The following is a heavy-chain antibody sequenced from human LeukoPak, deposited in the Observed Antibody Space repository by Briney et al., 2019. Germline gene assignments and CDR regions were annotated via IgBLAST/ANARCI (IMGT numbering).Heavy chain of an antibody. Sequence: GGSLRLSCAASGFTFSSYSMNWVRQAPGKGLEWVSYISSSSSTIYYADSVKGRFTISRDNAKNSLYLQMNSLRAEDTAVYYCAGAAITMIADYWGQGTLVTVSS. J-gene: IGHJ4*02. CDR2: ISSSSSTI. CDR3: AGAAITMIADY. D-gene: IGHD3-22*01. V-gene: IGHV3-48*01. CDR1: GFTFSSYS.